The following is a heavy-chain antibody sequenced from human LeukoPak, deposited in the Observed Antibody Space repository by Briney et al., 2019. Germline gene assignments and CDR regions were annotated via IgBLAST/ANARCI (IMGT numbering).Heavy chain of an antibody. CDR3: ARGRLEMATINRVVSYFDY. CDR2: IYYSGST. D-gene: IGHD5-12*01. Sequence: SETLSLTCTVSGGSISSYYWSWIRQPPGKGLEWIGYIYYSGSTNYNPSLKSRVTISVDTSKNQFSLKLSSVTAADTAVYYCARGRLEMATINRVVSYFDYWGQGTLVTVSS. J-gene: IGHJ4*02. V-gene: IGHV4-59*12. CDR1: GGSISSYY.